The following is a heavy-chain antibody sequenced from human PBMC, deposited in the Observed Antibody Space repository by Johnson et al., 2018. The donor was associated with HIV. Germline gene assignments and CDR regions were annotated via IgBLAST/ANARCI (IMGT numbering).Heavy chain of an antibody. V-gene: IGHV3-33*06. CDR3: AKDPMVATPANAFDI. Sequence: MPLVESGGGVVQPGRSLRLSCAASGFTFSSYGMHWVRQAPGKGLEWVAVIWYDGSNKYYADSVKGRFTISRDNSKNTLYLQMNSLRAEDTAVYYCAKDPMVATPANAFDIWGQGTMVTVSS. D-gene: IGHD5-12*01. CDR1: GFTFSSYG. J-gene: IGHJ3*02. CDR2: IWYDGSNK.